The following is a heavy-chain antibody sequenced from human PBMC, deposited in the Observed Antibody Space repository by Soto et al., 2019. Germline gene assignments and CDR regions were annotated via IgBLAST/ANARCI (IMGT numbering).Heavy chain of an antibody. Sequence: ASVKVSCKASGYTFTNYDINWVRQATGQGLEWMGWRNPNSGNRGSAQKFQGRLTMTRDTSISTVYMELSSLRSEDTAVYYCARSFDYYHSSGSPGHTDYWGQGTMVTVSS. D-gene: IGHD3-22*01. CDR1: GYTFTNYD. CDR3: ARSFDYYHSSGSPGHTDY. V-gene: IGHV1-8*01. CDR2: RNPNSGNR. J-gene: IGHJ4*02.